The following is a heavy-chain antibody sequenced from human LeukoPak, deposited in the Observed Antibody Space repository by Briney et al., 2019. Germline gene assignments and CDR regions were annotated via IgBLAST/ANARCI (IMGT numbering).Heavy chain of an antibody. D-gene: IGHD5-12*01. Sequence: ASVKVSCKASGDTFTTSYIHWLRQAPGQRLEWMGLINPRGTSSDYAQTFEGRVTMTEDTSTDTAYMELSSLRSEDTAVYYCATDRLVATISGFDPWGQGTLVTVSS. CDR3: ATDRLVATISGFDP. CDR2: INPRGTSS. CDR1: GDTFTTSY. J-gene: IGHJ5*02. V-gene: IGHV1-46*01.